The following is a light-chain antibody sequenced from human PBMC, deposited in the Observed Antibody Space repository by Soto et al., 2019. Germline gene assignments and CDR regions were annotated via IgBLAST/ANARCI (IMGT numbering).Light chain of an antibody. CDR2: VAS. Sequence: EIVLTQSPDTLSLSPGESATLSCRASYSVTSDFLAWYHQKPGQAPRLLIYVASRRASGIPDRFIGSGSGTDFTLTISRLGPEDSGVYYCQQYGSSIWTFGQGTKVDIK. V-gene: IGKV3-20*01. CDR1: YSVTSDF. J-gene: IGKJ1*01. CDR3: QQYGSSIWT.